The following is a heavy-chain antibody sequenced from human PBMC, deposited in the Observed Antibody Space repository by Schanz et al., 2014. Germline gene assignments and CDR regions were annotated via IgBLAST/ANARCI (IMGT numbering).Heavy chain of an antibody. D-gene: IGHD6-25*01. CDR2: IKHDGSVK. CDR3: AKVRYSSGWRGDYFDE. J-gene: IGHJ4*02. CDR1: GFTFSSYA. V-gene: IGHV3-7*05. Sequence: EVQLLESGGGLVQPGGSLRLSCAASGFTFSSYAMSWVRQAPGKGPEWVANIKHDGSVKDYVDSVEGRFTISRDNAKRALFLQMNSLRVEDTAVYYCAKVRYSSGWRGDYFDEWGQGTLVTVAS.